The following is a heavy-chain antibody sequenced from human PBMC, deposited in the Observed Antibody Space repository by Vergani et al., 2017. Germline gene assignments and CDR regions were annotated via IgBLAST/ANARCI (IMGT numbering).Heavy chain of an antibody. D-gene: IGHD2-15*01. Sequence: QVQLQESGPGLVKPSQTLSLTCTVSGGSINSHNYYWSWIRQPAGKGLEWIGRIHTSGSTNYNPSLKSRVTMSEDTSKNQVSLNRTSVTAADTAVYFCAGGSCLGGSCYKTLFDYWGQGNRVTVSS. CDR1: GGSINSHNYY. J-gene: IGHJ4*02. V-gene: IGHV4-61*02. CDR2: IHTSGST. CDR3: AGGSCLGGSCYKTLFDY.